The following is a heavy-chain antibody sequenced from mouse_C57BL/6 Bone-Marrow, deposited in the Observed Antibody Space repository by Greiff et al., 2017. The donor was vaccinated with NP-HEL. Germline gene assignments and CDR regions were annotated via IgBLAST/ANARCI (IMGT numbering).Heavy chain of an antibody. CDR3: ARTLDYFDC. J-gene: IGHJ2*01. CDR2: ISRGSSTI. Sequence: DVHLVESGGGLVKPGGSLKLSCAASGFTFSDYGMHWVRQAPEQGLEWVAYISRGSSTIYYADTVKGRFTISRDNAKNTLFLQMTSLRSEDTAVYYCARTLDYFDCWGKGTTLTVSS. D-gene: IGHD2-10*02. CDR1: GFTFSDYG. V-gene: IGHV5-17*01.